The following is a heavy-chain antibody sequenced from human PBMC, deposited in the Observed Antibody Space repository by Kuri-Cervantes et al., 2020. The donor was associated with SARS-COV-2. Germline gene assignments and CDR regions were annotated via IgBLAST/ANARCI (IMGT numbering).Heavy chain of an antibody. J-gene: IGHJ6*03. V-gene: IGHV3-15*01. CDR2: IKSKTDGGTT. CDR3: ARDDYDFWSGLPYYMDV. D-gene: IGHD3-3*01. CDR1: GFTFSNAW. Sequence: GGSLRLSCAASGFTFSNAWMSWVRQAPGKGLEWVGRIKSKTDGGTTDYAAPVKGRFTISRDDSKNTLYLQMNSLKTEDTAVYYCARDDYDFWSGLPYYMDVWGKGTTVTVSS.